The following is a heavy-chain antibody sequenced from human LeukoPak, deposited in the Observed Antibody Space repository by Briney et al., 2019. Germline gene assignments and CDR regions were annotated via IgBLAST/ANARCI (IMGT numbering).Heavy chain of an antibody. CDR1: GYTFTSYA. Sequence: ASVKVSCKASGYTFTSYAIHWVRQAPGQRLEWMGWISAGNGNTKYSQNFQGRVTFISNTSATTAFMELSSLRSEDAAVYYCARGQTSYYHYYGLDVWGQGTTVTVSS. CDR3: ARGQTSYYHYYGLDV. V-gene: IGHV1-3*01. CDR2: ISAGNGNT. J-gene: IGHJ6*02.